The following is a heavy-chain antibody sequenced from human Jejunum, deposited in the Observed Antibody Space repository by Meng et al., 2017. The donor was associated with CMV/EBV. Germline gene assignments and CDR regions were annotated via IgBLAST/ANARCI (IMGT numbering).Heavy chain of an antibody. V-gene: IGHV3-64*02. D-gene: IGHD6-19*01. CDR2: ISNTGGDK. Sequence: YAMHWVRQAPGNGLEYVSGISNTGGDKYHIDSVKGRFTISRDNSKNTLYLQMGSLRTEDMAVYYCAGRPGVAVAGTYYYYYGMDVWGQGTTVTVSS. J-gene: IGHJ6*02. CDR1: YA. CDR3: AGRPGVAVAGTYYYYYGMDV.